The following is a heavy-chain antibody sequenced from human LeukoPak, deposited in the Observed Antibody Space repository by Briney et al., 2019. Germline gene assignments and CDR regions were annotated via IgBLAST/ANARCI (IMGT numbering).Heavy chain of an antibody. Sequence: PGGSLRLSCAASGFTFSSYEMNWVRQAPGKGLEWVSYISSSGSTIYYADSVKGRFTISRDNAKNSLYLQMNSLRAEDTAVYYCAEDAGWAFDIWGQGTMVTVSS. D-gene: IGHD6-19*01. V-gene: IGHV3-48*03. CDR3: AEDAGWAFDI. CDR1: GFTFSSYE. CDR2: ISSSGSTI. J-gene: IGHJ3*02.